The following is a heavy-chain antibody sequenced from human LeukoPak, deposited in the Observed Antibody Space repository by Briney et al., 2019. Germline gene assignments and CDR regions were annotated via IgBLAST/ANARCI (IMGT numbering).Heavy chain of an antibody. Sequence: SETLSLTCTVSGGSISSYYWSWIRQPPGKGLEWIGYIYTSGSTNYNPSLKSRVTISVDTSKNQFSLKLSSVTAADTAVYYCARLGSGSYYYYYYYMDVWGKGTTVTVSS. CDR2: IYTSGST. J-gene: IGHJ6*03. V-gene: IGHV4-4*09. CDR1: GGSISSYY. CDR3: ARLGSGSYYYYYYYMDV. D-gene: IGHD1-26*01.